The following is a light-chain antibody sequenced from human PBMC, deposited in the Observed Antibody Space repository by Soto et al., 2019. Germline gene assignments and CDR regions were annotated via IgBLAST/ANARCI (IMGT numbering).Light chain of an antibody. Sequence: QAVRTQPASVSGSPGQAITISCTGTSIDVGGYNYVSWYQQHPGKAPKLMIYEVSNRPSGVSNRFSGSKSGNTASLTISGLQAEDEADYYCSLYSSNGSLIFGPGTKVTVL. CDR2: EVS. CDR1: SIDVGGYNY. CDR3: SLYSSNGSLI. J-gene: IGLJ1*01. V-gene: IGLV2-14*01.